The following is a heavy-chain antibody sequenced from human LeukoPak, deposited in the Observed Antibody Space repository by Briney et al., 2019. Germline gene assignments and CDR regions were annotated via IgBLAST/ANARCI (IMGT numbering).Heavy chain of an antibody. Sequence: SETLSLTCAVSGYPISSSYYWSWIRQPPGKGLEWIGYIYYSGSTNYDPSLKSRVTISVDTSKNQFSLKLSSVTAADTAVYYCARGRSPQAPLPDAFDIWGQGTMVTVSS. J-gene: IGHJ3*02. V-gene: IGHV4-61*01. CDR3: ARGRSPQAPLPDAFDI. CDR2: IYYSGST. CDR1: GYPISSSYY. D-gene: IGHD3-10*01.